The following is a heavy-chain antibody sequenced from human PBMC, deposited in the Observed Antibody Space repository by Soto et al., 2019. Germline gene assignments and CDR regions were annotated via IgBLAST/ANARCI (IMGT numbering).Heavy chain of an antibody. D-gene: IGHD2-2*01. Sequence: GGSLRLSCAASGFTFTRYSMDWVRQAAGKGLEWVSSISSITNYIYYGDSMKGRFTISRDNAKNSLCLEVNSPRAEDTAVYYCARESEYFTSNIDYWGQGTLVTVSS. J-gene: IGHJ4*01. V-gene: IGHV3-21*06. CDR1: GFTFTRYS. CDR3: ARESEYFTSNIDY. CDR2: ISSITNYI.